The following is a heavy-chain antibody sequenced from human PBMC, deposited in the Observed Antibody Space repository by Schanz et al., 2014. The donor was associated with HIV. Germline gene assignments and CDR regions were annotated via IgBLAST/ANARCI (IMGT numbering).Heavy chain of an antibody. CDR2: IIPIFGPA. Sequence: QVQLIQSGAEVKKPGSSVKVSCRASGGTVNRYAISWVRQAPGQGLEWMGGIIPIFGPANYSPKFRDRVTITADESTSTAYMELSSVSSEDAAIYYCARRELGAPRYRSWAGEAHYYGMDVWGQGTTVTVSS. D-gene: IGHD6-13*01. V-gene: IGHV1-69*19. CDR1: GGTVNRYA. CDR3: ARRELGAPRYRSWAGEAHYYGMDV. J-gene: IGHJ6*02.